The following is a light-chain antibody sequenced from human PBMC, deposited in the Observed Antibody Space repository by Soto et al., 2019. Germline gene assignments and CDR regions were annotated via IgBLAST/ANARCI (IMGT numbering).Light chain of an antibody. CDR2: AAS. J-gene: IGKJ1*01. V-gene: IGKV1-39*01. CDR3: RQSYSTPRT. Sequence: DIQITQSPSSLSASVGDRVTITCRASQSISSYLNWYGQKPGKAPKLLIYAASSLQSGVPSRFSCSGAGAACTRAISSLQPEDVSTDYCRQSYSTPRTFGQGTKVDI. CDR1: QSISSY.